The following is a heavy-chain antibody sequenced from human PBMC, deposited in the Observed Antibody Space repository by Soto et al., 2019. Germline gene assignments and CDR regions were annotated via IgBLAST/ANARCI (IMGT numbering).Heavy chain of an antibody. Sequence: GGSLRLSCAASGFTFDDYAMHWVRQAPGKGLEWVSLISWDGGSTYYADSVKGLFTISRDNSKNSLYLQMNSLRAEDTALYYCAKPRVYCSGGSCYSYFQHWGQGTLVTVSS. J-gene: IGHJ1*01. CDR3: AKPRVYCSGGSCYSYFQH. CDR2: ISWDGGST. V-gene: IGHV3-43D*03. CDR1: GFTFDDYA. D-gene: IGHD2-15*01.